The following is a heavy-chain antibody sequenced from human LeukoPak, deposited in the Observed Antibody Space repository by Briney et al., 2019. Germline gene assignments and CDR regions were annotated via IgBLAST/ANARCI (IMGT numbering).Heavy chain of an antibody. Sequence: PGGSLRLSCAASGFTFSGSAMHWVRQASGKGLEWVGRIRSKANSYATAYAASVTGRFTISRDDSKNTTYLQMNSLKTEDTAVYYCTRLRWGLLGGHDYWGQGTLVTVSS. D-gene: IGHD1-26*01. CDR1: GFTFSGSA. CDR2: IRSKANSYAT. J-gene: IGHJ4*02. CDR3: TRLRWGLLGGHDY. V-gene: IGHV3-73*01.